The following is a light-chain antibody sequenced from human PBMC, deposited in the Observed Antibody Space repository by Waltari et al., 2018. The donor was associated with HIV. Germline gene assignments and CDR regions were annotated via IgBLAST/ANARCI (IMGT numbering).Light chain of an antibody. V-gene: IGLV2-8*01. CDR3: SSFAPTNKFYIL. Sequence: QSALTQPPSASGSPGQSVTISCTGTSSDICGYNYVSWYQQHPGKAPKLIMTEVTKRPPGVPDRFSGSKSGNTASLTVSGLQAEDEAQYYCSSFAPTNKFYILFGGGTTLTVL. CDR1: SSDICGYNY. J-gene: IGLJ2*01. CDR2: EVT.